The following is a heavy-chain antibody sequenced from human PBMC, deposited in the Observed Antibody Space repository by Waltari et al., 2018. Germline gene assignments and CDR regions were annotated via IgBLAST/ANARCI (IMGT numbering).Heavy chain of an antibody. D-gene: IGHD5-18*01. CDR1: GGSFSGYS. CDR2: INHSGST. Sequence: QVQLQQWGAGLLKPSETLSLTCAVSGGSFSGYSWSWIRQPPGKGLGWIGEINHSGSTNYNPSLKSRVTISVDTSKNQFSLKLSSVTAADTAVYYCARARGRIQKYYFDYWGQGTLVTVSS. CDR3: ARARGRIQKYYFDY. V-gene: IGHV4-34*01. J-gene: IGHJ4*02.